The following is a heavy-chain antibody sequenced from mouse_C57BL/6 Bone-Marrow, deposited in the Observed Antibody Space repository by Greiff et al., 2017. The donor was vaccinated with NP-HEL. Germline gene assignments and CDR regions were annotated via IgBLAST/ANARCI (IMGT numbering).Heavy chain of an antibody. Sequence: QVQLQQPGAELVRPGSSVKLSCKASGYTFTSYWMHWVKQRPIQGLEWIGNIDPSDSETHSNQKFKDKATLTVDKSSSTAYMQLSSLTSEDSAVYYCARVYYGNYRWYFDVWGTGTTVTVSS. CDR1: GYTFTSYW. CDR2: IDPSDSET. V-gene: IGHV1-52*01. J-gene: IGHJ1*03. CDR3: ARVYYGNYRWYFDV. D-gene: IGHD2-1*01.